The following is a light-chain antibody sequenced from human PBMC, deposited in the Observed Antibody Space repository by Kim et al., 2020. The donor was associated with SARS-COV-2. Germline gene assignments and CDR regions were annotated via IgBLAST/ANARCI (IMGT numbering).Light chain of an antibody. CDR3: AAWDDSLNAVV. V-gene: IGLV1-44*01. J-gene: IGLJ2*01. CDR2: TDN. Sequence: GQRFTSSCSGSRSHIGSNTVNWYPPFPGTAPTLLISTDNQRPSGVPDRFSGSKSGTSASLAISGLQSEDEADYYCAAWDDSLNAVVFGGGTQLTVL. CDR1: RSHIGSNT.